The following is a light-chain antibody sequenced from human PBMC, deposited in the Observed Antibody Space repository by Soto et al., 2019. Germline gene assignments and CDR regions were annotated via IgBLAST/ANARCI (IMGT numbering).Light chain of an antibody. V-gene: IGKV3-15*01. Sequence: EIVMTQSPATLSVSPGERATLSCRASQSVNSNLAWYQQKPGQAPRLLIYGASTRVAGIPARFSGSGSGTEFSLTISSLQSEDFAVYYCQHYDNTPPSVTFGPGTRLDIK. CDR3: QHYDNTPPSVT. CDR2: GAS. J-gene: IGKJ3*01. CDR1: QSVNSN.